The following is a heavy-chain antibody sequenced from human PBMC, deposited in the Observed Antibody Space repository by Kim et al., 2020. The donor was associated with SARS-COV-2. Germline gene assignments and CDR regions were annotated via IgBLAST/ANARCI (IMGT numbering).Heavy chain of an antibody. CDR3: VKAGGMDV. Sequence: SSNVQDADSVKGRYTLSRDNANNSLYLQMNRLRDEDTAVFYCVKAGGMDVWGQGTTVTVSS. CDR2: SSNV. J-gene: IGHJ6*02. V-gene: IGHV3-48*02.